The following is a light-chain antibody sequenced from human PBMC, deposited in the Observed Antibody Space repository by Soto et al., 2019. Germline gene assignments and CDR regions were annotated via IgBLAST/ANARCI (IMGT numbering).Light chain of an antibody. CDR1: QSVTYN. CDR3: QQYKNWPPLT. Sequence: EIVMTQSPATLSVSPGETATLSCRASQSVTYNLAWYQQKPGQGPRLLIYGAFTRPTGSPARFSASGSGTDSTLTLSSLQSEDFAVYYCQQYKNWPPLTFGGGTKVEIK. CDR2: GAF. J-gene: IGKJ4*01. V-gene: IGKV3-15*01.